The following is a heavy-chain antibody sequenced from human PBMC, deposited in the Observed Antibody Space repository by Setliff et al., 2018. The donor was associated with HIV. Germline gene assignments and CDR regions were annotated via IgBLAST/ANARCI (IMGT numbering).Heavy chain of an antibody. J-gene: IGHJ6*02. CDR1: GDSISGSYY. CDR2: IYPSGNIYPNGGT. V-gene: IGHV4-38-2*01. CDR3: ARGGPTVAYGVDV. D-gene: IGHD4-17*01. Sequence: KPSETLSLTCAVSGDSISGSYYWAWIRQPPGKGLEWIAHIYPSGNIYPNGGTNYNPSLKGRVTISLDTSKNQFSLKLNSVTAADTAIYYCARGGPTVAYGVDVWGQGTTVTVSS.